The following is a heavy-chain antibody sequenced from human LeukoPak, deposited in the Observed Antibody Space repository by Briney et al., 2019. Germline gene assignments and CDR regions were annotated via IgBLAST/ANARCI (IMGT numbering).Heavy chain of an antibody. CDR3: AKDLVHGTGDGWAGDYFDY. J-gene: IGHJ4*02. D-gene: IGHD3/OR15-3a*01. V-gene: IGHV3-23*01. Sequence: PGGSLRLSCAASGFTFSSYAMTWVRQTPEKGLEGVSGISGSGAGTYYADSVKGRFTISRDNSKNTLYLQMNSLRAEDTAVYYCAKDLVHGTGDGWAGDYFDYWGQGTVVTVSS. CDR1: GFTFSSYA. CDR2: ISGSGAGT.